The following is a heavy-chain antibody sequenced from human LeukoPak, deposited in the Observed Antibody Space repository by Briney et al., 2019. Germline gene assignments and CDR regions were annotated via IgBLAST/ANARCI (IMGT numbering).Heavy chain of an antibody. D-gene: IGHD3-9*01. CDR1: GYTFTSYY. V-gene: IGHV1-46*01. J-gene: IGHJ4*02. Sequence: GASVKVSCKASGYTFTSYYMHWVRQAPGQGLEWMGIINPSGGRTSYAQKFQGRVTMTRDTSASTVYMELSSLRSEDTGVYYCARDLNRVDDILTGSLDYWGQGTLVTVSS. CDR2: INPSGGRT. CDR3: ARDLNRVDDILTGSLDY.